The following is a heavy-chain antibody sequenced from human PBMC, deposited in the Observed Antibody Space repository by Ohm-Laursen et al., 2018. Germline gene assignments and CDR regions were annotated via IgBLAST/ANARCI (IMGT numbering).Heavy chain of an antibody. Sequence: SLRLSCAASGFTFSSYGMNWVRQAPGKGLEWVAVISYDGKKQYYGDSVGGRFTISRDNSKNTLYLQMNSLSAEDTAVYYCAKERLPQRANALDIWGQGTMATVSS. J-gene: IGHJ3*02. D-gene: IGHD2-15*01. V-gene: IGHV3-30*18. CDR1: GFTFSSYG. CDR3: AKERLPQRANALDI. CDR2: ISYDGKKQ.